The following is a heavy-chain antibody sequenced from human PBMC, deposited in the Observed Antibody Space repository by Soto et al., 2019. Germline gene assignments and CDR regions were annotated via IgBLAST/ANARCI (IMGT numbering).Heavy chain of an antibody. D-gene: IGHD2-15*01. V-gene: IGHV1-69*12. CDR3: ARESRYCSGGSCYFLPGIDY. CDR2: IIPIFGTA. J-gene: IGHJ4*02. CDR1: GGTFSSYA. Sequence: QVQLVQSGAEVKKPGSSVKVSCKASGGTFSSYAISWVRQAPGQGLEWRGGIIPIFGTANYAQKFQGRVTITADEPTRTAYMELSSLRSEDTAVYYCARESRYCSGGSCYFLPGIDYWGQGTLVTVSS.